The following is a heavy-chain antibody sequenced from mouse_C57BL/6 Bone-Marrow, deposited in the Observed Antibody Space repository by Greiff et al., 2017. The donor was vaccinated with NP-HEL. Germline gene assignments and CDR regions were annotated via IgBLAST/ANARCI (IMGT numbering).Heavy chain of an antibody. J-gene: IGHJ4*01. V-gene: IGHV3-6*01. CDR2: ISYDGSN. D-gene: IGHD1-1*02. Sequence: EVHLVESGPGLVKPSQSLSLTCSVTGYSITSGYYWNWIRQFPGNRLEWMGYISYDGSNNYNPSLKNRISITRDTSKNQFFLKLNSVTTEDTATYYCARVWSDGWGQGTSVTVSS. CDR1: GYSITSGYY. CDR3: ARVWSDG.